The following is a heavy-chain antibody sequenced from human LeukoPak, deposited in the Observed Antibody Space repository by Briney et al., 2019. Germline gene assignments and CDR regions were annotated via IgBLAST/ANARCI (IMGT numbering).Heavy chain of an antibody. CDR2: ISAYNGNT. V-gene: IGHV1-18*01. D-gene: IGHD3-10*01. CDR1: GYTFTSYG. J-gene: IGHJ5*02. CDR3: ARGPLLWFAERNWFDP. Sequence: ASVKVSCKASGYTFTSYGISWVRQAPGQGLEWMGWISAYNGNTNYAQKLQGRVTMTTDTSTSTAYMELRSLRSDDTAVYYCARGPLLWFAERNWFDPWGQGTLVTVSS.